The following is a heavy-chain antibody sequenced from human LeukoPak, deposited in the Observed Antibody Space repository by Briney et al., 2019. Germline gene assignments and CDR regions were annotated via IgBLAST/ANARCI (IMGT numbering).Heavy chain of an antibody. CDR3: ARGVTMIVVVIHDWYFDL. J-gene: IGHJ2*01. CDR2: INHSGST. V-gene: IGHV4-34*01. CDR1: GGSFSGYY. Sequence: SETLPLTCAVYGGSFSGYYWSWIRQPPGKGLEWIGEINHSGSTNYNPSLKSRVTISVDKSKNQFSLKLSSVTAADTAVYYCARGVTMIVVVIHDWYFDLWGRGTLVTVSS. D-gene: IGHD3-22*01.